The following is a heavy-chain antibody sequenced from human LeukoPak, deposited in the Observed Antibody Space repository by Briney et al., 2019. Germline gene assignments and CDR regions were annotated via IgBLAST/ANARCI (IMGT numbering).Heavy chain of an antibody. CDR1: GFTFSNYG. Sequence: GGSLRLSCAASGFTFSNYGMSWVRQAPGKGLEWVSAISLSGGSTYHADSVKGRFTISRDNSKNTLYLRMNSLKTEDTAVYYCTRPDDYGDYWGQGTLVTVSS. V-gene: IGHV3-23*01. CDR2: ISLSGGST. D-gene: IGHD1-14*01. CDR3: TRPDDYGDY. J-gene: IGHJ4*02.